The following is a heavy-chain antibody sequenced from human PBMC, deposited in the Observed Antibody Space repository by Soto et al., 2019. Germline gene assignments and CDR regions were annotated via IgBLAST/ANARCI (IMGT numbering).Heavy chain of an antibody. V-gene: IGHV3-33*01. Sequence: QVQLVESGGGVVRPGRSLRISCAASGFTFSSYGMHWVRQAPGKGLEWVAAIWYDGSNKYYADSVKGRFTISRDNSKNTLYLQMNSLRAEDTAVYYFATETITMVRGVDYWGQGTLVTVSS. CDR3: ATETITMVRGVDY. CDR1: GFTFSSYG. CDR2: IWYDGSNK. J-gene: IGHJ4*02. D-gene: IGHD3-10*01.